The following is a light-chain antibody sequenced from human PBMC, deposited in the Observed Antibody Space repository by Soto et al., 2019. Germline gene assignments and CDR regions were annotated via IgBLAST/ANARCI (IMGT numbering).Light chain of an antibody. V-gene: IGLV2-23*02. CDR2: EVS. CDR1: SSDVGGYNL. Sequence: QSALTQPASVSGSPGQSITISCTGTSSDVGGYNLVSWYQQHPGKAPKLMIYEVSKRPSGVSNRFSGSKSGNTASLTISGLQAEDEADYYCCSYAGSSTNWVFGGGTKVTVL. J-gene: IGLJ3*02. CDR3: CSYAGSSTNWV.